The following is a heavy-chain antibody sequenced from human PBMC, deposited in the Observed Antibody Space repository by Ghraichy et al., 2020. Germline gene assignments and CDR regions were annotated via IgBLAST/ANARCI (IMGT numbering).Heavy chain of an antibody. CDR3: ARMGSIGTFDI. V-gene: IGHV3-53*01. Sequence: GESLNISCAASGFTVSSNYMSWVRQAPGKGLEWVSVIYSGGSTYYADSVKGRFTISRDNSKNTLYLQMNSLRAEDTAVYYCARMGSIGTFDIWSQGTMVTVSS. CDR2: IYSGGST. D-gene: IGHD2-15*01. J-gene: IGHJ3*02. CDR1: GFTVSSNY.